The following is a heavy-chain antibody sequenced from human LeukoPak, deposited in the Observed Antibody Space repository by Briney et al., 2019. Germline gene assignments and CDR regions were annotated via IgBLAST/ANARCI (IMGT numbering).Heavy chain of an antibody. CDR3: AKDIRPHYYYYGMDV. J-gene: IGHJ6*02. CDR1: GFIFSDYY. V-gene: IGHV3-11*01. Sequence: GGSLRLSCAATGFIFSDYYMSWIRQAPGKGLEWISYLTSRSSGSTKYYADSVKGRFSISRDNAKNSLYLQMNSLRAEDTALYYCAKDIRPHYYYYGMDVWGQGTTVTVSS. CDR2: LTSRSSGSTK. D-gene: IGHD1-14*01.